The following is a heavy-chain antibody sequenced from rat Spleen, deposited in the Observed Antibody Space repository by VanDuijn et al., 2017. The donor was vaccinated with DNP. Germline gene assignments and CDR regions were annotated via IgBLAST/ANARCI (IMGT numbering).Heavy chain of an antibody. D-gene: IGHD1-6*01. V-gene: IGHV5-7*01. CDR2: ISPRGSRT. CDR3: ATQGYTTDYYYPNWYFDF. CDR1: GFTFSDYN. Sequence: EVQLVESGGGLVQPGRSLKLSCAASGFTFSDYNMAWVRQAPKKGLEWVAAISPRGSRTYYPDSMKGRFTISRDAAKSSLFLQMDRLRSEDTATYYCATQGYTTDYYYPNWYFDFWGPGTMVTVSS. J-gene: IGHJ1*01.